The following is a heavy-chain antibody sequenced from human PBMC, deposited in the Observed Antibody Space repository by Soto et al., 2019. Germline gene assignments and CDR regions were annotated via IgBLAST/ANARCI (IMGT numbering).Heavy chain of an antibody. Sequence: SVKVSCKASGGTFSSYAISWVRQAPGQGLEWMGGIIPIFGTANYAQKFQGRVTITADKSTSTAYVELSSLGSEDTAVYYCARASHYYDSSGYYPMTGWGQGTLVTVSS. CDR3: ARASHYYDSSGYYPMTG. V-gene: IGHV1-69*06. CDR2: IIPIFGTA. CDR1: GGTFSSYA. D-gene: IGHD3-22*01. J-gene: IGHJ4*02.